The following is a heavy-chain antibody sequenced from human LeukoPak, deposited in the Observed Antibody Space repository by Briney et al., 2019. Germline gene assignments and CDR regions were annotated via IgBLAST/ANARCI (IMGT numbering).Heavy chain of an antibody. J-gene: IGHJ5*02. CDR1: GFTFSSYA. V-gene: IGHV3-30-3*01. CDR3: AREKKVQLERRVRYNWFDP. Sequence: GGSVPLFCAASGFTFSSYAMHWVRQAPGKGLEWVAVVSYDGSNKYYADSVKGQFTISRDNSKNTLYLQMKSLRAEDTAVYYCAREKKVQLERRVRYNWFDPWGQGTLVTASS. CDR2: VSYDGSNK. D-gene: IGHD1-1*01.